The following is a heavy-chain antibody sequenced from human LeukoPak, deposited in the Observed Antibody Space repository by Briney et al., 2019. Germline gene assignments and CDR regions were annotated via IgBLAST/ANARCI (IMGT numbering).Heavy chain of an antibody. V-gene: IGHV1-2*02. CDR2: INPNSGGT. Sequence: GASVKVSCKASGYTFTGYYMHWVRQAPGQGLEWMGWINPNSGGTNYAQKFQGRVTMTRDTSISTAYMELSRLRSDDTAVYYCAREANDSSGYYPKHDAFDIWGQGTMVTVPS. J-gene: IGHJ3*02. CDR3: AREANDSSGYYPKHDAFDI. CDR1: GYTFTGYY. D-gene: IGHD3-22*01.